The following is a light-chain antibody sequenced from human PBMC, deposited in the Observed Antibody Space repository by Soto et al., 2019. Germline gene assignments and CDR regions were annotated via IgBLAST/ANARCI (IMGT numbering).Light chain of an antibody. J-gene: IGKJ3*01. CDR2: DAS. V-gene: IGKV3-11*01. CDR1: QSVSSY. CDR3: QQRSNWPPLLT. Sequence: EIVLTQSPATLSLSPGDRATLSCRASQSVSSYLAWYQQKPGQAPRLLIYDASNRATGIPARFSVSGSGTDFTLTISSLEPEDCAVYYCQQRSNWPPLLTFGPGTKVDIK.